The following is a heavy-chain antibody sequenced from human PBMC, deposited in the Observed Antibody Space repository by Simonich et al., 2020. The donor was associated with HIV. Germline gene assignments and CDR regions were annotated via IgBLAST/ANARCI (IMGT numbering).Heavy chain of an antibody. Sequence: QVQLVQSGAEVKKPGASVTVSCKASGYTFTRDDINWVRQATGQGLEWMGWMNPNSGNTGYAQKFQGRVTMTRNTSISTAYMELNSLRSEDTAVYYCARALKYDYDSSGSLSDAFDIWGQGTTVTVSS. CDR1: GYTFTRDD. D-gene: IGHD3-22*01. CDR3: ARALKYDYDSSGSLSDAFDI. CDR2: MNPNSGNT. J-gene: IGHJ3*02. V-gene: IGHV1-8*01.